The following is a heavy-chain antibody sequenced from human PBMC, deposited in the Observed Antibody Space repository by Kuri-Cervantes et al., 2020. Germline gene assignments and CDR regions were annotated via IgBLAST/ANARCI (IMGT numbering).Heavy chain of an antibody. D-gene: IGHD3-10*01. CDR2: IYYSGST. V-gene: IGHV4-59*01. Sequence: SETLSLTCTVSGGSISSYYWSWIRQPPGKGLEWIGYIYYSGSTNYNPSLKSRVTTSVDTSKNQFSLKLSSVTAADTAVYFCARGLMVRGEHFDHWGQGTLVTVSS. CDR1: GGSISSYY. CDR3: ARGLMVRGEHFDH. J-gene: IGHJ4*02.